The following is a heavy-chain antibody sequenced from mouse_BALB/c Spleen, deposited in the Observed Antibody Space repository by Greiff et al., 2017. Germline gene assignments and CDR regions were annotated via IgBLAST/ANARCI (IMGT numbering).Heavy chain of an antibody. CDR1: GFTFSSYG. J-gene: IGHJ3*01. D-gene: IGHD2-14*01. Sequence: EVHLVESGGDLVKPGGSLKLSCAASGFTFSSYGMSWVRQTPDKRLEWVASISSGGSTYYPDSVKGRFTISRDNARNILYLQMSSLRSEDTAMYYCARGDGYRYDGFAYWGQGTLVTVSA. V-gene: IGHV5-6-5*01. CDR2: ISSGGST. CDR3: ARGDGYRYDGFAY.